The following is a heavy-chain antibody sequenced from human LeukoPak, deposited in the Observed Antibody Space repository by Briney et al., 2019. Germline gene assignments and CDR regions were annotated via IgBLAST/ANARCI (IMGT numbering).Heavy chain of an antibody. CDR2: INPSGSST. CDR1: GYTFTNYY. CDR3: AGGTTNTKGAFDM. V-gene: IGHV1-46*01. D-gene: IGHD2-8*01. Sequence: GASVKVSCKASGYTFTNYYIHWVRQAPGQGLEWMGIINPSGSSTSYAQKFQGRVTMTRDTSTSTVYMELSSLRSEDTAVYYCAGGTTNTKGAFDMWAKGQWSPSLQ. J-gene: IGHJ3*02.